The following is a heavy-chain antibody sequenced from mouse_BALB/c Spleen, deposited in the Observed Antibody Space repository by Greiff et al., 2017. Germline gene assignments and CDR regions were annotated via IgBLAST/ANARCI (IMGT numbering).Heavy chain of an antibody. D-gene: IGHD1-1*01. CDR1: GFSLTGYG. CDR2: IWGDGST. J-gene: IGHJ3*01. Sequence: VKVVESGPGLVAPSQSLSITCTVSGFSLTGYGVNWVRQPPGKGLEWLGMIWGDGSTDYNSALKSRLSISKDNSKSQVFLKMNSLQTDDTARYYCAREGYYGSSYVAYWGQGTLVTVSA. V-gene: IGHV2-6-7*01. CDR3: AREGYYGSSYVAY.